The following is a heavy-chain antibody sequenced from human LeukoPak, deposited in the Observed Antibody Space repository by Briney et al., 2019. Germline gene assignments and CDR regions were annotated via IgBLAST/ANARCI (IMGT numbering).Heavy chain of an antibody. Sequence: PSETLSLTCAVYGGSFSGYYWSWIRQPPGKGLEWIGEINHSGSTNYNPSLKSRVTISVDTSKNQFSLKLSSVTAADTAVYYCARGRRIAVAGMLDYWGQGTLVTVSS. CDR3: ARGRRIAVAGMLDY. D-gene: IGHD6-19*01. V-gene: IGHV4-34*01. J-gene: IGHJ4*02. CDR1: GGSFSGYY. CDR2: INHSGST.